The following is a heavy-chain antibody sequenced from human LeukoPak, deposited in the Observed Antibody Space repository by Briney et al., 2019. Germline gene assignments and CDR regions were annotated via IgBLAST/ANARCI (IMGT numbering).Heavy chain of an antibody. CDR2: TYYSGST. V-gene: IGHV4-61*08. J-gene: IGHJ4*02. D-gene: IGHD5-24*01. CDR3: AGLQRTELSERWLQPYFDY. CDR1: GGSISSGGYY. Sequence: PSETLSLTCTVSGGSISSGGYYWSWIRQPPGKGLEWIGYTYYSGSTNYNPSLKSRVTISVDTSKNQFSLKLSSVTAADTAVYYCAGLQRTELSERWLQPYFDYWGQGTLVTVSS.